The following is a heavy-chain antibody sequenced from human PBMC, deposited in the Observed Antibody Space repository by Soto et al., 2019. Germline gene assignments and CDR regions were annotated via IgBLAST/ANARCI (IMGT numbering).Heavy chain of an antibody. CDR1: GFTFSSYG. CDR2: ISYDGSNR. CDR3: AKDRREFAYYDSSGYYSPLDC. Sequence: GWSLRLSCAASGFTFSSYGMHWVRQAPGKGLEWVAVISYDGSNRYYADSVKGRFTISRDNSKNKLYLQMNSLRAEDTAVYYCAKDRREFAYYDSSGYYSPLDCWRQGTRVTVSS. D-gene: IGHD3-22*01. V-gene: IGHV3-30*18. J-gene: IGHJ4*02.